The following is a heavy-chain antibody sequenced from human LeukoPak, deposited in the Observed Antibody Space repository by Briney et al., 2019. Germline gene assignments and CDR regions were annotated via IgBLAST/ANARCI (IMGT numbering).Heavy chain of an antibody. J-gene: IGHJ4*02. CDR1: GFTFSSYG. D-gene: IGHD5-18*01. Sequence: GRSLRLSCAASGFTFSSYGMHWVRQAPGKGLEWVTVISYDGSNKYYVESLKGRFTISRDNSKNTLYLQMNSLRAEDTAVYYCAREGDTYGYGHGQNDYWGQGTLVTVSS. V-gene: IGHV3-30*03. CDR2: ISYDGSNK. CDR3: AREGDTYGYGHGQNDY.